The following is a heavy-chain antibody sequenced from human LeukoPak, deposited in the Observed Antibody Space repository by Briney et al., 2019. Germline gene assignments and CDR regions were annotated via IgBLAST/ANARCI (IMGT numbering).Heavy chain of an antibody. D-gene: IGHD6-19*01. V-gene: IGHV3-74*01. Sequence: PGGSLRLSCAASGFTFSSYWMHWVRQAPGKGLVWVSRINTDGSSTNYADSVKGRLTISRDNAKNTLYLQMNSLRAEDTAVYYCARGVMQWRNAFDIWGQGTMVTVSS. CDR3: ARGVMQWRNAFDI. J-gene: IGHJ3*02. CDR1: GFTFSSYW. CDR2: INTDGSST.